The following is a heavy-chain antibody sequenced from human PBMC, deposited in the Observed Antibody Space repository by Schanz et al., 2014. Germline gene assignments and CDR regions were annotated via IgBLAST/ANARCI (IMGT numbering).Heavy chain of an antibody. D-gene: IGHD5-12*01. CDR3: ARARYTGYDCSGY. J-gene: IGHJ4*02. CDR1: GYSFTEYF. Sequence: QVQLVQSGPAVKKPGASMKVSCLASGYSFTEYFLHWVRQAPGQGLEWMGWINPNSGETNYEQKFKGRVTLNSDASISTAFMELIGLTSDDTATYFCARARYTGYDCSGYWGQGTLLIVSS. CDR2: INPNSGET. V-gene: IGHV1-2*02.